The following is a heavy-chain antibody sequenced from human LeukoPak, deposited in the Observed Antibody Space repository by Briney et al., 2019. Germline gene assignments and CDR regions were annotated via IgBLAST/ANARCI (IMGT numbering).Heavy chain of an antibody. CDR1: GFTFSSYA. CDR2: ISGSGGST. D-gene: IGHD6-13*01. CDR3: AKGPYSSSWPTLYYYYYMDV. J-gene: IGHJ6*03. V-gene: IGHV3-23*01. Sequence: GGSLRLSCAASGFTFSSYAMSWVRQAPGKGLEWVSAISGSGGSTYYADSVKGRFTISRDNSKNTLYLQMNSLRAEDTAVYYWAKGPYSSSWPTLYYYYYMDVWGKGTTVTVSS.